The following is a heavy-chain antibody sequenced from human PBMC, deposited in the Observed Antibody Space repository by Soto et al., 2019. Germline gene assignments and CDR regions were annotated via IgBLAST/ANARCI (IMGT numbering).Heavy chain of an antibody. Sequence: NPSETLSLTCTVSGGSISSGGYYWSWIRQHPGKGLEWIGYIYYSGSTYYNPSLKSRVTISVDTSKNQFSLKLSSVTAADTAVYYCARSYGDYYYYYGMDVWGQGTTVTVSS. CDR1: GGSISSGGYY. D-gene: IGHD4-17*01. V-gene: IGHV4-31*03. CDR3: ARSYGDYYYYYGMDV. J-gene: IGHJ6*02. CDR2: IYYSGST.